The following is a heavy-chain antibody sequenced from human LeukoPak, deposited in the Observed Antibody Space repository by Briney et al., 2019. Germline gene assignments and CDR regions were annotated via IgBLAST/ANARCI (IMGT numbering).Heavy chain of an antibody. D-gene: IGHD3-22*01. Sequence: PGGSLRLSCAVSGFTFSVYSMKWVRQAPGKGLEWVSYISSSSATIYHADSVKGRFTVSRDSAKNSLYLQMDSLRVEDTAVYYCATDGEDYDSSGYYLSDAFDIWGQGTMVTVSS. CDR1: GFTFSVYS. CDR2: ISSSSATI. CDR3: ATDGEDYDSSGYYLSDAFDI. V-gene: IGHV3-48*01. J-gene: IGHJ3*02.